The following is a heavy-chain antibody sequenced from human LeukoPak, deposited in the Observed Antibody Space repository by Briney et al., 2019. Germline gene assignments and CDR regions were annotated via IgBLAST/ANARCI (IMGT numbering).Heavy chain of an antibody. D-gene: IGHD4-17*01. CDR3: ARTTVTTFDAFDI. CDR1: GYTFTSYA. V-gene: IGHV1-3*03. J-gene: IGHJ3*02. Sequence: ASVKVPCKASGYTFTSYAMHWVRQAPGQRLEWMGWISAGNGDTKYSQEFQGRVTITRDASASTAYMELSSLRSEDMAVYYCARTTVTTFDAFDIWGQGTMVTVSS. CDR2: ISAGNGDT.